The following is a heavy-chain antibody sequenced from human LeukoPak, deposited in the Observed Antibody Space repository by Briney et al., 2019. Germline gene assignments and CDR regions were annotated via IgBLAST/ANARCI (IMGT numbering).Heavy chain of an antibody. CDR1: GFTFSSYA. J-gene: IGHJ6*02. D-gene: IGHD5-12*01. CDR3: AKFLRGYSGYVGYYGMDV. V-gene: IGHV3-23*01. Sequence: GGSLRLSSAASGFTFSSYAMSWGRQAPGQGLGWGSAISGSGGSTYYADSVKGRFTISRDNSKNTLYLQMNSLSAEDTAVYYCAKFLRGYSGYVGYYGMDVWGQGTTVTVSS. CDR2: ISGSGGST.